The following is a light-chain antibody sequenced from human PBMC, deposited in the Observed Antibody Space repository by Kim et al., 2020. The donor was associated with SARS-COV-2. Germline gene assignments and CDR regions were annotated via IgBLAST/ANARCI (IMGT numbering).Light chain of an antibody. J-gene: IGLJ3*02. CDR1: RSDVGGYNY. V-gene: IGLV2-11*01. CDR3: CSYAGGYTV. Sequence: VTTSCAGARSDVGGYNYVSWYQQHPGQAPTLMIYAVSKRPAGVPDRVSGSKSGNSASLTISGLQAEDEADYYCCSYAGGYTVFGGGTQLTVL. CDR2: AVS.